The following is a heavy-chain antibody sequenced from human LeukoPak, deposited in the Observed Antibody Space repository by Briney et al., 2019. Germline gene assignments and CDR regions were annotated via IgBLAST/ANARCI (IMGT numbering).Heavy chain of an antibody. D-gene: IGHD3-10*01. Sequence: GGSLRLSCEASGFTFSDYYMSWIRQAPGRGLEWVSYISSSSSYTNYADSVKGRFTISRDNAKNSLYLQMNSLRAEDTAVYYCARDPSNYYGSGSYCDYWGRGTLVTVSS. CDR2: ISSSSSYT. CDR3: ARDPSNYYGSGSYCDY. CDR1: GFTFSDYY. J-gene: IGHJ4*02. V-gene: IGHV3-11*05.